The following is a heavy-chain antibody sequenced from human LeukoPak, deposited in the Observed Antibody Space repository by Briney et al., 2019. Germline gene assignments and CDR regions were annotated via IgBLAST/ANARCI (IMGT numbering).Heavy chain of an antibody. Sequence: PGGSLRLSCAASGFTFSSYSMNWVRQAPGKGLEWVSSISSSSSYIYYADSVKGRFTISRDNAKNSLYLQMNSLRAEDTAVYYCARSPIQLWLGYYMDVWGKGTTVTISS. V-gene: IGHV3-21*01. CDR2: ISSSSSYI. CDR1: GFTFSSYS. D-gene: IGHD5-18*01. J-gene: IGHJ6*03. CDR3: ARSPIQLWLGYYMDV.